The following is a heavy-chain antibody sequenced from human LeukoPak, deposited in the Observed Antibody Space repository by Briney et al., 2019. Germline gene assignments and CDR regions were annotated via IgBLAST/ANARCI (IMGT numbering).Heavy chain of an antibody. D-gene: IGHD4-17*01. Sequence: GGTLRLSCAASGFTFSSYGMSWVRQAPGKGLEWVSAISGSGGSTYYADSVKGRFTISRDNSKNTLYLQMNSLRAEDTAVYYCAKDWRSTTVTTFDYWGQGTLVTASS. CDR1: GFTFSSYG. V-gene: IGHV3-23*01. CDR2: ISGSGGST. CDR3: AKDWRSTTVTTFDY. J-gene: IGHJ4*02.